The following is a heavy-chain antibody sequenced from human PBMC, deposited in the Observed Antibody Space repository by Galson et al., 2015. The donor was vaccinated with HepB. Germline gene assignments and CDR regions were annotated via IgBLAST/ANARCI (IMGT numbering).Heavy chain of an antibody. CDR3: ARGLPMTTDYLSKFSYYGLDV. V-gene: IGHV3-30*04. D-gene: IGHD4-11*01. Sequence: SLRLSCAASGFTFSTYAIHWVRQAPGKGLEWVAVISSDGINIYYPDSLKGRFTVSRDNSRNTMFLQMNSLRVEDTAVYYCARGLPMTTDYLSKFSYYGLDVWCQGTTVPGSS. J-gene: IGHJ6*02. CDR1: GFTFSTYA. CDR2: ISSDGINI.